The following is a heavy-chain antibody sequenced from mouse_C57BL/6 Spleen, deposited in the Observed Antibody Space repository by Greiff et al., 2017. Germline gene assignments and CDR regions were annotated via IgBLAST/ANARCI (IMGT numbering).Heavy chain of an antibody. CDR2: FRNKANGCTT. V-gene: IGHV7-3*01. Sequence: DVKLVESGGGLVQPGGSLSLSCAASGFTFTDYYMSWVRQPPGKALEWLGFFRNKANGCTTEYIASVKGRFTISRDNAQRILYLQMNALGAEDSATYYRARSLTGTNFDYWGQGTTLTVSS. D-gene: IGHD4-1*01. J-gene: IGHJ2*01. CDR3: ARSLTGTNFDY. CDR1: GFTFTDYY.